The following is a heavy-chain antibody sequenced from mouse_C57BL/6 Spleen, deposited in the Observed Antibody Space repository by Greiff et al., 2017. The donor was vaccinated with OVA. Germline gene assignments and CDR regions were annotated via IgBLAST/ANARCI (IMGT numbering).Heavy chain of an antibody. Sequence: EVQLQESGPELVKPGASVKMSCKASGYTFTDYNMHWVKQSHGKSLEWIGYINPNNGGHSYNQKFKCKATLTVNKSSSTAYMELRSLTSEDSAVYCCARNCDIDYWGQGTSLTVSS. V-gene: IGHV1-22*01. J-gene: IGHJ2*02. CDR3: ARNCDIDY. D-gene: IGHD4-1*01. CDR1: GYTFTDYN. CDR2: INPNNGGH.